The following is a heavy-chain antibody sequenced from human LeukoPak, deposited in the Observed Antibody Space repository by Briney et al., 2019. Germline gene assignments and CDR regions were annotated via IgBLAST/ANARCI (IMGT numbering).Heavy chain of an antibody. J-gene: IGHJ4*02. CDR3: ARSLGYCSAGSCFPFDY. Sequence: GGSLRLSCAASGFTLSSYWMSWVGQAPGKGLEWVANIKQDGSDKHYVDPVKGRFTISRDNAKNSLYLQMNSLRAEDTAVYYCARSLGYCSAGSCFPFDYWGQGALVTVSS. V-gene: IGHV3-7*05. D-gene: IGHD2-15*01. CDR2: IKQDGSDK. CDR1: GFTLSSYW.